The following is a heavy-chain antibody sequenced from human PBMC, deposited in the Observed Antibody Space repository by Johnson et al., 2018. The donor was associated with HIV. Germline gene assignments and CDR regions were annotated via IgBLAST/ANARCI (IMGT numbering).Heavy chain of an antibody. V-gene: IGHV3-23*04. CDR3: ARAEWNRGLRAFGGAFDI. D-gene: IGHD5-12*01. CDR1: GFTFSSYA. J-gene: IGHJ3*02. Sequence: VQLVESGGGLVQPGGSLRLSCAASGFTFSSYAMSWVRQAPGKGLAWVSAISGRGGITYYADSVQGRFTISRDHSKNTLYLQMGSLRAEDMAVYYCARAEWNRGLRAFGGAFDIWGQGTMVTASS. CDR2: ISGRGGIT.